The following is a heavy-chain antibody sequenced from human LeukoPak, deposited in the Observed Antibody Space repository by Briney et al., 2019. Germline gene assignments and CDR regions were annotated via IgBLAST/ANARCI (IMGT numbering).Heavy chain of an antibody. J-gene: IGHJ3*02. CDR1: GGSISSYY. V-gene: IGHV4-59*01. Sequence: SETLSLTCTVSGGSISSYYWSWIRQPPGKGLEWIGYIYYSGSTNYNPSLKSRVTISVDTSKNQFSLKLSSVTAADTAVYYCAREFRIAVADVPDAFDIWGQGTMVTVSS. CDR2: IYYSGST. D-gene: IGHD6-19*01. CDR3: AREFRIAVADVPDAFDI.